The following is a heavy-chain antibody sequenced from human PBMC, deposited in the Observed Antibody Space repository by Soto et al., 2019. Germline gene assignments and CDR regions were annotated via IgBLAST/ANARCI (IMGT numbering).Heavy chain of an antibody. CDR2: IYYSGST. CDR3: ARGITMVRGVIIINWFDP. CDR1: GGSISSSSYY. J-gene: IGHJ5*02. Sequence: QLQLQESGPGLVKPSETLSLTCTVSGGSISSSSYYWGWIRQPPGKGLEWTGSIYYSGSTYYNPSLKSRVTISVDTSKNQFSLKLSSVTAADTAVYYCARGITMVRGVIIINWFDPWGQGTLVTVSS. V-gene: IGHV4-39*01. D-gene: IGHD3-10*01.